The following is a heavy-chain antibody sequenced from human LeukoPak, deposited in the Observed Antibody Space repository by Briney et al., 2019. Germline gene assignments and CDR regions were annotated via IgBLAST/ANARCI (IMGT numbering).Heavy chain of an antibody. Sequence: GGSLRLSCATSGFSFTDYPMNWVRQAPGKGLEWVSNIRTSAEGANYAYYADCVKGRVTISRDDAKNTLYLHMNSLRDDDTAVYYCASDQRYAFDYWGQGILVTVSS. CDR3: ASDQRYAFDY. D-gene: IGHD3-9*01. V-gene: IGHV3-48*02. CDR1: GFSFTDYP. J-gene: IGHJ4*02. CDR2: IRTSAEGANYA.